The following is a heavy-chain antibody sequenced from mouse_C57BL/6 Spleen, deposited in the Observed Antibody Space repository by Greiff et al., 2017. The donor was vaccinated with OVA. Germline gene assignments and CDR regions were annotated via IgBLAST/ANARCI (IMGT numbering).Heavy chain of an antibody. V-gene: IGHV1-7*01. CDR3: ARSIYYYGSPFAY. Sequence: QVQLKESGAELAKPGASVKLSCKASGYTFTSYWMHWVKQRPGQGLEWIGYINPSSGYTKYTQKVKDKATLAADKSSSTAYMQLSSLTYEDSAVYYCARSIYYYGSPFAYWGQGTLVTVSA. J-gene: IGHJ3*01. CDR1: GYTFTSYW. CDR2: INPSSGYT. D-gene: IGHD1-1*01.